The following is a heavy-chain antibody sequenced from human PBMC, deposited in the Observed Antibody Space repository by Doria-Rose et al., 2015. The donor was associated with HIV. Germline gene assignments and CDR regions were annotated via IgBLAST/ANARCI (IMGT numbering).Heavy chain of an antibody. J-gene: IGHJ1*01. V-gene: IGHV4-34*01. CDR3: ARGPSDFGDYVAFQH. CDR2: MNHGGST. D-gene: IGHD4-17*01. Sequence: CIGQSPGKGLERIGEMNHGGSTNYNPSLKSRVTISLDMSKNQFSLKVTSVTAADTAVYYCARGPSDFGDYVAFQHWGQGTL.